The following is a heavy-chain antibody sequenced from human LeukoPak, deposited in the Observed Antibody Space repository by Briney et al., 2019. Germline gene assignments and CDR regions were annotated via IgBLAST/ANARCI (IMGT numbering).Heavy chain of an antibody. D-gene: IGHD3-3*01. V-gene: IGHV3-30*04. CDR3: ARVSAYYDFWSAYLDY. Sequence: GRSLRLSCAASGFTFSSYAMHWVRQAPGKGLEWVAVISYDGSNKYYADSVKGRFTISRDNSKNTLYLQMNSLRAEDTAVYYCARVSAYYDFWSAYLDYWGQGTLVTVSS. CDR1: GFTFSSYA. J-gene: IGHJ4*02. CDR2: ISYDGSNK.